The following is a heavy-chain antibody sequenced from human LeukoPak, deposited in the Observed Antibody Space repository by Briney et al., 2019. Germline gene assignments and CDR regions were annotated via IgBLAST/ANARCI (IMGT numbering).Heavy chain of an antibody. CDR3: ARVGFGELEAFDAFDI. Sequence: ASVKVSCKASGYTFTGYYMHWVRQAPGQGLEWMGGIIPIFGTANYAQKFQGRVTITADESTSTAYMELSSLRSEDTAVYYCARVGFGELEAFDAFDIWGQGTMVTVSS. CDR1: GYTFTGYY. J-gene: IGHJ3*02. D-gene: IGHD3-10*01. CDR2: IIPIFGTA. V-gene: IGHV1-69*13.